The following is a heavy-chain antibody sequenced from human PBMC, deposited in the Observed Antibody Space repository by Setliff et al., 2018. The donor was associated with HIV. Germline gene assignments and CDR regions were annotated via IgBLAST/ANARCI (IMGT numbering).Heavy chain of an antibody. CDR3: ARVRHGSGSSSYYYYYYYMDV. V-gene: IGHV4-34*12. CDR2: IIHSGST. CDR1: GGSFSGYY. J-gene: IGHJ6*03. Sequence: SETLSLTCAVYGGSFSGYYWSWIRQPPGKGLEWIGEIIHSGSTNYNPSLKSRVTISVDTSKNQFSLKLSSVTAADTAVYFCARVRHGSGSSSYYYYYYYMDVWGRGTTVTVSS. D-gene: IGHD3-10*01.